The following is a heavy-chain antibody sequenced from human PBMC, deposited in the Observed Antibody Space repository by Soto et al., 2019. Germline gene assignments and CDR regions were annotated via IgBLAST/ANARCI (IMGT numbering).Heavy chain of an antibody. D-gene: IGHD4-17*01. CDR2: FFSDAER. V-gene: IGHV2-26*01. CDR3: ARMDGDYNYYAMDV. J-gene: IGHJ6*02. CDR1: GFSLSNPRMG. Sequence: KESGPVLVQPTETLTLTCPVSGFSLSNPRMGVSWIRQPPGKPLEWLAHFFSDAERSYSASMQSRLTMSTDTSGSQVVLTMTNVDPVDTATYFCARMDGDYNYYAMDVWGQGTTVTVSS.